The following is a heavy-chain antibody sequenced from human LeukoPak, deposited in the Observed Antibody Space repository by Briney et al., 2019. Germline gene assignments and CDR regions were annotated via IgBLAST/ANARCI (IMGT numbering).Heavy chain of an antibody. D-gene: IGHD6-19*01. CDR3: ARHLRPGIAVAGTYYYYYYYMDV. CDR1: GGSFSGYY. V-gene: IGHV4-34*01. J-gene: IGHJ6*03. CDR2: INHSGST. Sequence: SSETLSLTCAVYGGSFSGYYWSWIRQPPGKGLEWIGEINHSGSTNYNPSLKSRVTISVDTSKNQFSLKLSSVTAADTAVYYCARHLRPGIAVAGTYYYYYYYMDVWGKGTTVTISS.